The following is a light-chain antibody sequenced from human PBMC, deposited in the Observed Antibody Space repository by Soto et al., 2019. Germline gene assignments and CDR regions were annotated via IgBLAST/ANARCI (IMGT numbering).Light chain of an antibody. J-gene: IGLJ7*01. CDR3: QSYDSSLSGSV. CDR1: SSNIGAGYD. V-gene: IGLV1-40*01. Sequence: HSVLTQPPSVSGAPGQRVTISCTGSSSNIGAGYDVHWYQQLPGTAPKLLIYGNSNRPSGVPDRFSGCKSGPSASLAITGLQAEDEADYYCQSYDSSLSGSVFGGGTQLTVL. CDR2: GNS.